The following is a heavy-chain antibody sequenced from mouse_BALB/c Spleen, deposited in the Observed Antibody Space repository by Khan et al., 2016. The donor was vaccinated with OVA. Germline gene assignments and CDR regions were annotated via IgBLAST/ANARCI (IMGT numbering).Heavy chain of an antibody. J-gene: IGHJ3*01. V-gene: IGHV1-4*01. CDR2: IIPSNDYT. D-gene: IGHD2-14*01. Sequence: QVQLQQSGAELARPGASVKMSCKASGYTFTTYTIHWVKQRPGQGLEWIGYIIPSNDYTNYNQKFKDRATLTAGKYSSTAYMQLSSLTSEDSAVYYCAREGAYYRSDGWFAYWGQGTLVTVSA. CDR3: AREGAYYRSDGWFAY. CDR1: GYTFTTYT.